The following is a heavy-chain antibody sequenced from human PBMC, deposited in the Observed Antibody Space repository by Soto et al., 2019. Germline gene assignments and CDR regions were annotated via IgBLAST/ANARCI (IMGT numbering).Heavy chain of an antibody. CDR3: ATPQDYAGCLDS. CDR2: INVGNGNT. CDR1: GYTFTIYN. Sequence: QVQFVQSGAEVKKPGASVKVSCKTPGYTFTIYNIHWVRQARGQRLEWMGWINVGNGNTRYSQKFQGRLTLTRDTPGNTAYLELNCLISEDTAVYYCATPQDYAGCLDSWGQGTLVTVSS. J-gene: IGHJ4*02. V-gene: IGHV1-3*01. D-gene: IGHD2-2*01.